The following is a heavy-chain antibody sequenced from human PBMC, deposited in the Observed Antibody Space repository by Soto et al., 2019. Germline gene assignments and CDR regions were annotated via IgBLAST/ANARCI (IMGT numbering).Heavy chain of an antibody. CDR2: NYYSGSS. D-gene: IGHD3-10*01. CDR1: GASISSGGYY. V-gene: IGHV4-31*03. J-gene: IGHJ4*02. CDR3: ARAAPYGSGIQRIDY. Sequence: QVQLQESGPGLVKPSQTLSLTCTVSGASISSGGYYWKWIRQHPGKGLEWIGYNYYSGSSYYNPSLKSRVAISVDTSRNQFSLKLSSVTAADTAVYYCARAAPYGSGIQRIDYWGQGTLVTVSS.